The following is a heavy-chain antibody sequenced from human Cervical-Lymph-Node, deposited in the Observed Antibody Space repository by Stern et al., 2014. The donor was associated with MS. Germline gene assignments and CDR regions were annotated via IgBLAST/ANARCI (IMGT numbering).Heavy chain of an antibody. V-gene: IGHV1-69*09. CDR3: ATTQTSYGSGSYLDN. Sequence: QVQLVQSGAEVKKPGSSVKVSCKASGGTFTTYTISWVRQAPGQGLEWMGRITTVLSMTNFAQNFQDRLTLSVDKSSNRVHMELSGLTSGDTAVYYCATTQTSYGSGSYLDNWGKGTLVIVSS. CDR1: GGTFTTYT. CDR2: ITTVLSMT. D-gene: IGHD3-10*01. J-gene: IGHJ4*02.